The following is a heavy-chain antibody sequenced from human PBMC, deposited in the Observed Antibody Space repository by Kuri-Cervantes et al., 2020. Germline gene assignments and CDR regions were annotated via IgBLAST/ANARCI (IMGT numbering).Heavy chain of an antibody. CDR1: GGSISSYY. J-gene: IGHJ3*02. Sequence: SETLSLTCTVSGGSISSYYWSWIRQPPGKGLEWIGYIYYSGSTNYNTSLKSRVTISVDTSKNQFSLKLSSVTAADTAVYYCARGPYYYDSSCYPTSHAFDIWCQGTMVTVSS. D-gene: IGHD3-22*01. CDR2: IYYSGST. CDR3: ARGPYYYDSSCYPTSHAFDI. V-gene: IGHV4-59*01.